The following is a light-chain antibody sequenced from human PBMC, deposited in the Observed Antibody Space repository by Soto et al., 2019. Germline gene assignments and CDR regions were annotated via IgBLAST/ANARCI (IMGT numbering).Light chain of an antibody. V-gene: IGLV2-14*01. CDR3: CSYTGSRTLL. CDR2: EVS. Sequence: QSAPTQPASVSGSPGQWLTISCTGSSSDVGDYDYVSWYQQHPGTAPKLMIYEVSNRPSGVSNRFSGSKSDSTASLTISTHQAEDEPDYYCCSYTGSRTLLFGGGSKVIVL. J-gene: IGLJ2*01. CDR1: SSDVGDYDY.